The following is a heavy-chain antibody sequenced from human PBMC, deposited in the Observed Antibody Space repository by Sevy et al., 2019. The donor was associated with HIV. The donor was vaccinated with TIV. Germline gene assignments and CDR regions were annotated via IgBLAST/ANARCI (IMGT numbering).Heavy chain of an antibody. J-gene: IGHJ5*02. V-gene: IGHV1-69*13. Sequence: ASVKVSCKASGGTFSSYAISWVRQAPGQGLEWMGGIIPIFGTANYAQKFQGRVTITADESTSTAYMELSSLGSEDTAVYYCAGGYCSGGSCYSASVWFDPWGQGTLVTVSS. D-gene: IGHD2-15*01. CDR3: AGGYCSGGSCYSASVWFDP. CDR2: IIPIFGTA. CDR1: GGTFSSYA.